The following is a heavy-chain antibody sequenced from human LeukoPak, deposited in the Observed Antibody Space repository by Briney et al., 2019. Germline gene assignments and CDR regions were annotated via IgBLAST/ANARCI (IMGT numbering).Heavy chain of an antibody. J-gene: IGHJ4*02. Sequence: SETLSLTCTVSGDSISSYYWSWIRQPPGKGLECIGYIYYSGSTKYNPSLKSRVTISVDTSKNQFSLKLSSVTAADTAVYYCARVSVQMYIDDWGQGTLVTVPS. D-gene: IGHD5-24*01. CDR2: IYYSGST. CDR3: ARVSVQMYIDD. V-gene: IGHV4-59*01. CDR1: GDSISSYY.